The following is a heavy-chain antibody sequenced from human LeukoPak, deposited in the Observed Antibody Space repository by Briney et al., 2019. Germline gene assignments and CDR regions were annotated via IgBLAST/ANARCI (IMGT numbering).Heavy chain of an antibody. Sequence: GGSLRPSCAASGFTFSSYAMSWVRQAPGKGLEWVSAISGSGGSTYYADSVKGRFTISRDNSKNTLYLQMNSLRAEDTAVYYCAKDRGYSYGPDNWFDPWGQGTLVTASS. CDR1: GFTFSSYA. J-gene: IGHJ5*02. CDR2: ISGSGGST. D-gene: IGHD5-18*01. CDR3: AKDRGYSYGPDNWFDP. V-gene: IGHV3-23*01.